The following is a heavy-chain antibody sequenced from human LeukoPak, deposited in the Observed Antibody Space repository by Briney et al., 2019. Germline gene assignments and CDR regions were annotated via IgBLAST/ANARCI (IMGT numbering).Heavy chain of an antibody. CDR3: ARDKNGLTWIDP. V-gene: IGHV3-66*01. D-gene: IGHD2-2*03. CDR2: IYTGGST. CDR1: GFSVSSDY. J-gene: IGHJ5*02. Sequence: RGGSLRLSCAASGFSVSSDYINWVRQAPGKGLEWVSVIYTGGSTYYADSVKGRFTISRDKSKNTVYLQINSLRVDDTAVYYCARDKNGLTWIDPWGQGTLVTVSS.